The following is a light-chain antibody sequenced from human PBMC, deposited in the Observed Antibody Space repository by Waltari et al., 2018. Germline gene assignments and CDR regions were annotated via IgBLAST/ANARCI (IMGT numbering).Light chain of an antibody. V-gene: IGKV1-5*03. J-gene: IGKJ2*01. CDR2: KAS. Sequence: DIQMTQSPSTLSESVGDRVTITCRASQSISSWLAWYQQSPGKGTKRLIYKASSLESGVPSRFSGSGSGTELTLTISSLQPDDFATYYCQYKSYYTFGQRTKLEI. CDR1: QSISSW. CDR3: QYKSYYT.